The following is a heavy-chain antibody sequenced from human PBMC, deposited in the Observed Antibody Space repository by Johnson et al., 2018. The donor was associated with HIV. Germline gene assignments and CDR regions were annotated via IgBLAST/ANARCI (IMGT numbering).Heavy chain of an antibody. J-gene: IGHJ3*01. CDR1: GFTFSSYG. V-gene: IGHV3-30*18. CDR2: IWYDGSNE. Sequence: QVQLVESGGGVVQPGRSLRLSCAASGFTFSSYGMHWVRQAPGKGLEWVAVIWYDGSNEYYADSVKGRFTVSRDNSKNTLYLQINNLRAEDTAVYYCAKEGNTYYDFWSGLNAFDVWGQGTMVTV. CDR3: AKEGNTYYDFWSGLNAFDV. D-gene: IGHD3-3*01.